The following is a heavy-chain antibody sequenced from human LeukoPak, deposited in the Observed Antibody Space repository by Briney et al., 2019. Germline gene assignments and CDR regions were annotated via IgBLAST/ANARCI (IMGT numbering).Heavy chain of an antibody. CDR2: IKQDGSRQ. CDR1: GSISTRDW. CDR3: ARDSNYYDGVAYYDVFDI. D-gene: IGHD3-22*01. Sequence: GGSLRLSCAATGSISTRDWMSWVRQVPGKGLEWVANIKQDGSRQYYLDSVEGRFTISRDNAKNSLYLQMNSLRVEDTAVYYCARDSNYYDGVAYYDVFDIWGQGTMVIVSS. J-gene: IGHJ3*02. V-gene: IGHV3-7*03.